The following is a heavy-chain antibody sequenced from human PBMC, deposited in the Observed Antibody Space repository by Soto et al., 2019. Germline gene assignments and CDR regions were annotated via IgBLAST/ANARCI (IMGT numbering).Heavy chain of an antibody. J-gene: IGHJ6*02. CDR2: IYYSGST. Sequence: SETLSLTCTVSGGSISSSSYYWGWIRQPPGKRLEWIGSIYYSGSTYYNPSLKSRVTISVDTSKNQFSLKLSSVTAADTAVYYCASTYCGGDCYRVTHYYYYGMDVWGQGTTVTVSS. V-gene: IGHV4-39*01. CDR3: ASTYCGGDCYRVTHYYYYGMDV. CDR1: GGSISSSSYY. D-gene: IGHD2-21*02.